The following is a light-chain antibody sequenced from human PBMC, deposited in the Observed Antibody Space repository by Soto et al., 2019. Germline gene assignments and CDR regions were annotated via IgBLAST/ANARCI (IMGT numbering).Light chain of an antibody. CDR3: QQYHSLYT. CDR1: QDISNF. CDR2: DAS. Sequence: DIQMTQSPSSLSASVGDRVTITCQASQDISNFLNWYQQKPGKAPKLLIYDASNLETGVPSRFSGSGSGTDFPFTISSLQPEYFATYYCQQYHSLYTFGQGTKLEIK. V-gene: IGKV1-33*01. J-gene: IGKJ2*01.